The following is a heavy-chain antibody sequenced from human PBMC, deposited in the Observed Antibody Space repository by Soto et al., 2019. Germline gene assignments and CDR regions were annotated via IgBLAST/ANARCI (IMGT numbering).Heavy chain of an antibody. V-gene: IGHV3-30*18. Sequence: PGGSLRLSCVASGFTFSSYGMHWVRQAPGKGLEWVAIISYDGSNTYYADSVKGRFTISRDNSKNTLYLQMNSLRAEDTAVYYCAKEWVYDSSGWSFDYWGQGTLVTVSS. D-gene: IGHD3-22*01. CDR3: AKEWVYDSSGWSFDY. CDR1: GFTFSSYG. J-gene: IGHJ4*02. CDR2: ISYDGSNT.